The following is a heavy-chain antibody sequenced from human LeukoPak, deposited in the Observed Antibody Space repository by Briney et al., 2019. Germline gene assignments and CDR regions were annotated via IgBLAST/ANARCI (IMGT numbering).Heavy chain of an antibody. V-gene: IGHV3-15*01. CDR1: GITFSDAW. CDR2: IKSKKDGWAT. CDR3: TTDPKWGI. Sequence: PGGSLRLSCAASGITFSDAWMNWVRQGPGKGLEWVGRIKSKKDGWATEYAAFVKGRLTISRDDSKNTLYLQMNSLENEDTAVYYCTTDPKWGIWGQGTMVTVSS. J-gene: IGHJ3*02. D-gene: IGHD1-26*01.